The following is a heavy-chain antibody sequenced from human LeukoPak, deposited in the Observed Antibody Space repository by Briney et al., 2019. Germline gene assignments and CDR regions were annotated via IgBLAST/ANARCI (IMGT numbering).Heavy chain of an antibody. CDR2: MNPNSGNT. CDR3: ARANWGPREGLNY. D-gene: IGHD7-27*01. Sequence: ASVEVSCKASGYTFTSYDINWVRQATGQGLEWMGWMNPNSGNTGYAQKFQGRVTITRNTSISTAYMELSSLRSEDTAVYYCARANWGPREGLNYWGQGTLVTVSS. V-gene: IGHV1-8*03. J-gene: IGHJ4*02. CDR1: GYTFTSYD.